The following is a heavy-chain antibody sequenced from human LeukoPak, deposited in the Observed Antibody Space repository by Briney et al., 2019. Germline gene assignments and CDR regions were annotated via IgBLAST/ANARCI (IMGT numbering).Heavy chain of an antibody. D-gene: IGHD6-13*01. CDR1: GYSISSGYY. J-gene: IGHJ6*03. V-gene: IGHV4-38-2*01. CDR3: ARGPGSSWYRGYYYYYMDV. Sequence: PSETLSLTCAVSGYSISSGYYWGWIRQPPGRGLEWIGSLYHSGSTYYNPSLKSRVTISVDTSKNQFSLKLSSVTAADTAVYYCARGPGSSWYRGYYYYYMDVWGKGTTVTVSS. CDR2: LYHSGST.